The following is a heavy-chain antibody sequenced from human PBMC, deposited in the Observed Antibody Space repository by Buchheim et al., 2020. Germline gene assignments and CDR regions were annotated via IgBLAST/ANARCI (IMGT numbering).Heavy chain of an antibody. Sequence: QLQLQESGPGLVKPSETLSLTCSVSGGPVSSNIYYWAWIRQPPGKGLEWIGQIYYSGTSYYSPSLRSRVAMSVDTPKNQFFLRLSSMTAADTAVYYCARASYQYDNWFDSWGQG. CDR1: GGPVSSNIYY. CDR2: IYYSGTS. D-gene: IGHD2-2*01. V-gene: IGHV4-39*01. CDR3: ARASYQYDNWFDS. J-gene: IGHJ5*02.